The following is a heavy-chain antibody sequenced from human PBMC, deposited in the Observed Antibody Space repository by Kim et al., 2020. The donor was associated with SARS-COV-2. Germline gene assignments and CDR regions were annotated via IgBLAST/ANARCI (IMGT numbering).Heavy chain of an antibody. CDR2: IYYSGST. D-gene: IGHD6-13*01. Sequence: SETLSLTCTVSGGSISSGGYYWSWIRQHPGKGLEWIGYIYYSGSTYYNPSLKSRVTISVDTSKNQFSLKLSSVTAADTAVYYCAREGSAAAGTELRYYYYYCMDVWGKGTTVTVSS. CDR3: AREGSAAAGTELRYYYYYCMDV. J-gene: IGHJ6*03. CDR1: GGSISSGGYY. V-gene: IGHV4-31*03.